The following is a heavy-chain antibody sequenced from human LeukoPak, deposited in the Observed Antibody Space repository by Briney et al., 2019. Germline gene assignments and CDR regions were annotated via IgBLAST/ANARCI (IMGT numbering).Heavy chain of an antibody. D-gene: IGHD3-3*01. V-gene: IGHV3-30-3*01. CDR1: GFTFSSYA. Sequence: PGGSLRLSCAASGFTFSSYAMHWVRQAPGKGLEWVAVISYDGSNKYYADSVKGRFTISRDNSENTLYLQMNSLRAEDTAVYYCARGRYDFWSGYSNYYYYYGMDVWGQGTTVTVSS. J-gene: IGHJ6*02. CDR2: ISYDGSNK. CDR3: ARGRYDFWSGYSNYYYYYGMDV.